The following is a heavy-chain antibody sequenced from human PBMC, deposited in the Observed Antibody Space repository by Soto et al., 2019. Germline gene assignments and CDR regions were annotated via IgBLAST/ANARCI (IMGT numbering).Heavy chain of an antibody. J-gene: IGHJ3*02. CDR2: IYYSGST. Sequence: PSETLSLTCTVSGGSISSYYWGWIRQPPGKGLEWIGYIYYSGSTNYNPSLKSRVTISVDTSKNQFSLKLSSVTAADTAVYYCARGWTVTTAFDIWGQGTMVTVSS. CDR3: ARGWTVTTAFDI. D-gene: IGHD4-17*01. V-gene: IGHV4-59*01. CDR1: GGSISSYY.